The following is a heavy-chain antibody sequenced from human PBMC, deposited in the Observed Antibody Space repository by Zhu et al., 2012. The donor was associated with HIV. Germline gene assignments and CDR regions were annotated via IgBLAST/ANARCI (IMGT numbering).Heavy chain of an antibody. J-gene: IGHJ6*02. Sequence: EVQLLESGGDLVQPGRSLRLSCAASGFAFSSYALSWVRQAPGKGLEWVSGISGSGNSTYNADSVKGRFSISRDNPKNTLYLQMNSLRAEDTAVYYCATLGYDGSGSQPYYYGMDVWGQGTTVTVSS. D-gene: IGHD3-10*01. CDR1: GFAFSSYA. CDR3: ATLGYDGSGSQPYYYGMDV. V-gene: IGHV3-23*01. CDR2: ISGSGNST.